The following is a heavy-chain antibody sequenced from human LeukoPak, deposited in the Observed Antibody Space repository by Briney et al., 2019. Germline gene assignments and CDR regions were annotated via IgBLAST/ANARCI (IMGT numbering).Heavy chain of an antibody. V-gene: IGHV3-7*03. CDR1: GFTFSKYW. Sequence: GGSLRRSCAPSGFTFSKYWMSWVRQAPGKGLKWVANINQDESEKKYVESAKGRFTISRDNTKNSLYLEMNSLTAEDTALYYCARDLWAQQEGDGFDIWGQGTMVTVSS. D-gene: IGHD6-13*01. J-gene: IGHJ3*02. CDR2: INQDESEK. CDR3: ARDLWAQQEGDGFDI.